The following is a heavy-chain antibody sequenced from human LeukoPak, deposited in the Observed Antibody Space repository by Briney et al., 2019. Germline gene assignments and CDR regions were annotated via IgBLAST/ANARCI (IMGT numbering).Heavy chain of an antibody. V-gene: IGHV1-69*13. Sequence: ASLKVSCKASGGSFSKYTLNWVRQRPGQGLEWMGGITPLFGTGKYAQKFQGRVTITADESASTAYMELSRLASEDTAVYYCARELLGAFDIWGQGTMVTVSS. CDR2: ITPLFGTG. CDR1: GGSFSKYT. D-gene: IGHD3-10*01. J-gene: IGHJ3*02. CDR3: ARELLGAFDI.